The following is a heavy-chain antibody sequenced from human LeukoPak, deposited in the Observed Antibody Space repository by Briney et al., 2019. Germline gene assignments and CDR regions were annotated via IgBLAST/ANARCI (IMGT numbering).Heavy chain of an antibody. D-gene: IGHD2-8*02. CDR3: AREVCTGGTCYFDY. CDR2: IYYSGST. V-gene: IGHV4-39*07. CDR1: GGSISSSSYY. J-gene: IGHJ4*02. Sequence: SETLSLTCTVSGGSISSSSYYWGWIRQPPGKGLEWIGSIYYSGSTYYSPSLKSRVTISVDTSKNQFSLKLSSVTAADTAVYYCAREVCTGGTCYFDYWGQGTLVTVSS.